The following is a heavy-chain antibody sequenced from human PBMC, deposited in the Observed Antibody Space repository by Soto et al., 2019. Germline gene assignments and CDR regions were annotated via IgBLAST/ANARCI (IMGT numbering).Heavy chain of an antibody. CDR2: IYSGGTT. CDR1: GITVSSNY. CDR3: ARGGGIVATIRRGFDF. D-gene: IGHD5-12*01. J-gene: IGHJ4*02. V-gene: IGHV3-66*01. Sequence: EVQLVESGGGLVQPGGSLRLSCAASGITVSSNYMSWVRQAPGKGLEWVSVIYSGGTTYYTDSVKGRFTISRDNSKTPRYLQMNSLRAEDTAVYYCARGGGIVATIRRGFDFWGQGTLVTVSS.